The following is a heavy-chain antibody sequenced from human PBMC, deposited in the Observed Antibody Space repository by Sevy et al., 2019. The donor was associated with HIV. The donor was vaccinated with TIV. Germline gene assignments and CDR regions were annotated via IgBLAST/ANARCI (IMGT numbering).Heavy chain of an antibody. CDR1: GFTFSSYG. V-gene: IGHV3-33*01. J-gene: IGHJ4*02. CDR2: IWYDGSNK. D-gene: IGHD3-22*01. CDR3: AMNYYDSSGSSFFFDY. Sequence: GGSLRPSCAASGFTFSSYGMHWVRQAPGKGLEWVAVIWYDGSNKYYADSVKGRFTISRDNSKNTLYLQMNSLRAEDTAVYYCAMNYYDSSGSSFFFDYWGQGTLVTVS.